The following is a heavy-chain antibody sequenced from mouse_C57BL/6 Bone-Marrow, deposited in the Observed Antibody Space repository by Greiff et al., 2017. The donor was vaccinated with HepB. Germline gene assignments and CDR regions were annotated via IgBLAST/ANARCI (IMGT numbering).Heavy chain of an antibody. CDR2: ISGGGGNT. CDR1: GFTFSSYT. CDR3: ARHGWSGPWFAY. D-gene: IGHD2-3*01. Sequence: EVQGVESGGGLVKPGGSLKLSCAASGFTFSSYTMSWVRQTPEKRLEWVATISGGGGNTYYPDSVKGRFTISRDKAKNTLYLQMSSLRSEDTALYYCARHGWSGPWFAYWGQGTLVTVSA. J-gene: IGHJ3*01. V-gene: IGHV5-9*01.